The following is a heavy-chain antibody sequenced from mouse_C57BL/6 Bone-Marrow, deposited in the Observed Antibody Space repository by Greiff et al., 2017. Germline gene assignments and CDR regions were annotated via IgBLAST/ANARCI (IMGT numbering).Heavy chain of an antibody. Sequence: QVQLKESGPELVKPGASVKISCKASGYAISSSWMNWVKQRPGKGLEWIGRIYPGDGDTKYNGKFKGKATLTADKSSSTAYLQLSSLTSEDSAVYFCAREGTNTTGIFDYWGQGTTLTVSS. J-gene: IGHJ2*01. V-gene: IGHV1-82*01. CDR1: GYAISSSW. D-gene: IGHD2-14*01. CDR3: AREGTNTTGIFDY. CDR2: IYPGDGDT.